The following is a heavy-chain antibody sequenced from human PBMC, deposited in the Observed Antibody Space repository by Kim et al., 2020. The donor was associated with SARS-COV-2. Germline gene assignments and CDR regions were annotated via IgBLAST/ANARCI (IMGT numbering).Heavy chain of an antibody. CDR2: INHSGST. CDR1: GGSFSGYY. CDR3: ARGRRGVRADY. Sequence: SETLSLTCAVYGGSFSGYYWSWIRQPPGKGLEWIGEINHSGSTHYNPSLKSRVTISVDTSKNQFSLNLSSVTAADTAVYYCARGRRGVRADYWGQGTLVT. J-gene: IGHJ4*02. V-gene: IGHV4-34*01. D-gene: IGHD1-1*01.